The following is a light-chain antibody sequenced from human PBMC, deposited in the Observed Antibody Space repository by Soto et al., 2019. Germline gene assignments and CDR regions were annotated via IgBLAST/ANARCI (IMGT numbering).Light chain of an antibody. V-gene: IGKV1-39*01. CDR3: QQSYKTPWT. Sequence: DIQLTQSPSSLSASLGDRVTITCRANQDISSYLIWYQHKLGQAPKLLIHAASTLASGVPSRFSGSESGTDVTLTISGLEHEDSATYYCQQSYKTPWTFGQGTKVEIK. CDR1: QDISSY. J-gene: IGKJ1*01. CDR2: AAS.